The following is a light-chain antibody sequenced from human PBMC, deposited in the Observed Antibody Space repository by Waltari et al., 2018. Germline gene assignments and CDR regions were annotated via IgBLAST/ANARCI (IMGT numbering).Light chain of an antibody. Sequence: DIVMTQSPDSLAVSLGERATINCKSSQSVLYSSNNKNYLAWYQQKPGQPPKLLIYWASTRESGVPDRFSGSESGTDFTLTISSLQAEDVAVYYCHQYYSAPITFGQGTRLEIK. CDR1: QSVLYSSNNKNY. CDR3: HQYYSAPIT. CDR2: WAS. J-gene: IGKJ5*01. V-gene: IGKV4-1*01.